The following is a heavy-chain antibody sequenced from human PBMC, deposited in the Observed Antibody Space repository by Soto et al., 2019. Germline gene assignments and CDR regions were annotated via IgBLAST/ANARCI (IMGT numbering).Heavy chain of an antibody. CDR1: GGSISSGGYY. CDR3: ARGLIVGATYFDY. Sequence: SETLSLTCTVSGGSISSGGYYWSWIRQHPGKGLEWIGYIYYSGSTYYNPSLKSRVTISVDTSKNQFSLKLSSVTAADTAVYYCARGLIVGATYFDYWGQGTLVTVS. D-gene: IGHD1-26*01. CDR2: IYYSGST. V-gene: IGHV4-31*03. J-gene: IGHJ4*02.